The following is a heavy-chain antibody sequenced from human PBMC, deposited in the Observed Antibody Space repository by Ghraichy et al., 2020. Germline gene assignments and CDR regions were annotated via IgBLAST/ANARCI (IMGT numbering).Heavy chain of an antibody. CDR2: IKHDGSEE. CDR3: AKGGPVYYVDF. V-gene: IGHV3-7*01. Sequence: GGSLRLSCAASGFTFSSYWMNWVRQAPGKGLEWVANIKHDGSEEYYVDSVRGRFTISRDNAKNSLYLQMNSLKAEDTAVYYCAKGGPVYYVDFWGQGILVTVSS. J-gene: IGHJ4*02. CDR1: GFTFSSYW.